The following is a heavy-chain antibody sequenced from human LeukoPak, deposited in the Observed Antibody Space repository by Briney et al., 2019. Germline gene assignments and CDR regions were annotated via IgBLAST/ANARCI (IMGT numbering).Heavy chain of an antibody. V-gene: IGHV4-30-2*01. Sequence: SETLSLTCAVSGGSISSGGYSWSWIRQPPGKGLEWIGYIYHSGSTYYNPPLKSRVTISVDRSKNQFSLKLSSVTAADTAVYYCARVTTFRFDPWGQGTLVTVSS. CDR1: GGSISSGGYS. CDR3: ARVTTFRFDP. D-gene: IGHD4-11*01. CDR2: IYHSGST. J-gene: IGHJ5*02.